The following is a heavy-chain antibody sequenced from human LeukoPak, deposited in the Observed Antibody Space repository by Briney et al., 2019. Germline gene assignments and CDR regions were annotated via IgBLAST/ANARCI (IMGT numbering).Heavy chain of an antibody. CDR1: GFTFSDYY. Sequence: GGSLRLSCAASGFTFSDYYMSWIRQAPGKGLEWVSVIYSGGGTYYADSVKGRFTISRDDSKNTLSLQMNSLRVEDTAVYYCATSGYLFFDYWGQGTPVTISS. V-gene: IGHV3-66*01. J-gene: IGHJ4*02. CDR3: ATSGYLFFDY. D-gene: IGHD3-22*01. CDR2: IYSGGGT.